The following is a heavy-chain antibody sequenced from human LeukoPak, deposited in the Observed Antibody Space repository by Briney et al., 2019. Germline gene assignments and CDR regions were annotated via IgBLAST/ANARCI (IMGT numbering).Heavy chain of an antibody. Sequence: ASVKVSCKASGYTFTSYYMHWVRQAPGQGLEWMGIINPSGGSTSYAQKFQGRVTMTRDMSTSTVHMELSSLRSEDTAVYYCARESKLDTATVTGFDPWGQGTLVTVSS. CDR3: ARESKLDTATVTGFDP. CDR1: GYTFTSYY. J-gene: IGHJ5*02. V-gene: IGHV1-46*01. D-gene: IGHD5-18*01. CDR2: INPSGGST.